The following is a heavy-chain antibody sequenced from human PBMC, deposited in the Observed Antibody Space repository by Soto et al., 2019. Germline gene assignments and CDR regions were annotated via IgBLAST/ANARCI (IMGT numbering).Heavy chain of an antibody. CDR3: ACGYSYGFY. CDR1: GFTFSSYG. J-gene: IGHJ4*02. Sequence: QVQLVESGGGVVQPGRSLRLSCAASGFTFSSYGIHWVRQAPGKGLEWVAVISNDGTNKYYADSVKGRFTISRDNSKNTVYRQMNSLRAEDTAVYYCACGYSYGFYWGQGTVVTVSS. CDR2: ISNDGTNK. V-gene: IGHV3-30*03. D-gene: IGHD5-18*01.